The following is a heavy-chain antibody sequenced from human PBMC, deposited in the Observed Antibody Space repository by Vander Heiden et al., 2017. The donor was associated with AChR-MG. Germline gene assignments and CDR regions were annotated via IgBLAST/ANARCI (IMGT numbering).Heavy chain of an antibody. J-gene: IGHJ4*02. V-gene: IGHV1-69*06. CDR3: ARDSGDYLDY. D-gene: IGHD4-17*01. CDR1: GDTFSSYS. Sequence: QVKLVPSGAEVQKPGSSVKPPCKASGDTFSSYSISWVRQAPGQGLEWVGGIIPIFASTNYAQKFQDRVTITADMSTSTTYMERSSLRSEDTAVYYCARDSGDYLDYWGQGTLVTDSS. CDR2: IIPIFAST.